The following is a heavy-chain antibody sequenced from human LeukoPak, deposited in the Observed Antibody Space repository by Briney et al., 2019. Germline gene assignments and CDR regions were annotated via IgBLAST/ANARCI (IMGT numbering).Heavy chain of an antibody. D-gene: IGHD3-9*01. CDR1: GFTLRSYA. J-gene: IGHJ4*02. Sequence: QTGGSLRLSCAASGFTLRSYAMHWVRQAPGRGLEWVAVISYDGSNKNYADSVKGRFTISRDISKNTLYLEMNSLRDDDTAVYYCARDLGVSWDILTGHYGGWGLDYWGQGTLVTVSS. CDR2: ISYDGSNK. CDR3: ARDLGVSWDILTGHYGGWGLDY. V-gene: IGHV3-30*01.